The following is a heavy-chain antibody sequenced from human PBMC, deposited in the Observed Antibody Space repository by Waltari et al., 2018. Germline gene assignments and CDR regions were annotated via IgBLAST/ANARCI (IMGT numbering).Heavy chain of an antibody. CDR2: IIPILGIA. D-gene: IGHD3-22*01. CDR3: ASLGATYYYDSSGYSLFDY. Sequence: QIQLVQSGAEVQKPGSSVKVSCKASGGTFSSYTISWVRQAPGQGREWMGRIIPILGIANYAQKFQGRVTITADKSTSTAYMELSSLRSEDTAVYYCASLGATYYYDSSGYSLFDYWGQGTLVTVSS. CDR1: GGTFSSYT. V-gene: IGHV1-69*02. J-gene: IGHJ4*02.